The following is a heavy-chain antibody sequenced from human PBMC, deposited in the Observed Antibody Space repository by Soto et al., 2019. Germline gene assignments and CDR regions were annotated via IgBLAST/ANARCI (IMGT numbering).Heavy chain of an antibody. CDR1: GFTFSNYW. D-gene: IGHD4-17*01. CDR2: IKQDGSEK. CDR3: TRVYATYGDYHFDF. V-gene: IGHV3-7*01. Sequence: GGSLRLSCAASGFTFSNYWMSWVRQAPGKGLEWVANIKQDGSEKYQVDSVQGRFTISRDNAKKSLYLQMNSLRAEDRAVYYCTRVYATYGDYHFDFWGQGTLVTVSS. J-gene: IGHJ4*02.